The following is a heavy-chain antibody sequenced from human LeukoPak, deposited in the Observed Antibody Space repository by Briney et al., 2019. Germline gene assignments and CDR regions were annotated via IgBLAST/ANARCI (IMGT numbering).Heavy chain of an antibody. V-gene: IGHV3-9*01. D-gene: IGHD3-9*01. CDR1: GFTFGDYA. CDR3: ALSDRDILTGSMHF. J-gene: IGHJ4*02. CDR2: ISWNSGNI. Sequence: GRSLRLSCAASGFTFGDYAMHWVRQGPGKGLEWVSGISWNSGNIGYADSVKGRFTISRDNAKNSLYLQMNSLRAEDAAFYYCALSDRDILTGSMHFWGQGTLVTVSS.